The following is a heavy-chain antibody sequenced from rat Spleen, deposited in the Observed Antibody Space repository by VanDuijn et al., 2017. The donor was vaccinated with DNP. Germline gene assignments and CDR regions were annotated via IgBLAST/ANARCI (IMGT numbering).Heavy chain of an antibody. J-gene: IGHJ2*01. Sequence: EVQLAESGGDLVQPGRSLKLSCAASGFTFSDYYMAWVRQAPTKGLEWVAYIRYDGGSTYYGESVKGRFTISRDNAKSTLHLQMNSLRSEDMATYYCARHVLPLRVWDYWGQGVMVTVSS. CDR1: GFTFSDYY. CDR2: IRYDGGST. V-gene: IGHV5-22*01. D-gene: IGHD1-4*01. CDR3: ARHVLPLRVWDY.